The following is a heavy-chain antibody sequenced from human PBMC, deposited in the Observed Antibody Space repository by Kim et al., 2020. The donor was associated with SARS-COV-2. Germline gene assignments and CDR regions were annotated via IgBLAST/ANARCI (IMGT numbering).Heavy chain of an antibody. V-gene: IGHV3-30*02. D-gene: IGHD6-13*01. J-gene: IGHJ6*02. Sequence: KGRFTSSRDNSKNTLYLQMNSLRAEDTAVYYCAKDRFIAAAGTIYYGMDVWGQGTTVTVSS. CDR3: AKDRFIAAAGTIYYGMDV.